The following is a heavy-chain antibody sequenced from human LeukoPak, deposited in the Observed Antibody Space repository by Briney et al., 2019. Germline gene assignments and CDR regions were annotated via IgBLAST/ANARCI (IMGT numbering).Heavy chain of an antibody. J-gene: IGHJ6*02. D-gene: IGHD3-16*01. CDR1: GSSFTGYF. CDR3: ARRFYYAMDV. V-gene: IGHV1-2*02. CDR2: INPNSGDT. Sequence: ASVKVSCKASGSSFTGYFMQWVRQAPGQGLEWMGWINPNSGDTNYAQTFQGRVTMTRDTSISTAYMELSRLRSDDAAVCYCARRFYYAMDVWGQGTTVTVSS.